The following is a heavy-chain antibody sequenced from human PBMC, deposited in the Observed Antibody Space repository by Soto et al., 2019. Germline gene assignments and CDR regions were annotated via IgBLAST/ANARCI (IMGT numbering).Heavy chain of an antibody. CDR2: IYYSGTT. V-gene: IGHV4-61*01. CDR1: GGSVSNDNYY. J-gene: IGHJ4*02. Sequence: QVQLQESGPGLVKPSETLSLTGAVSGGSVSNDNYYWSWIRQPPGKGLEWIGYIYYSGTTNYNSYLKSRLSLSVDMSKNQFSLKLASVTAADMAVYFCARSQRGRTAFTFDYWGQGALVTVSS. CDR3: ARSQRGRTAFTFDY. D-gene: IGHD3-16*01.